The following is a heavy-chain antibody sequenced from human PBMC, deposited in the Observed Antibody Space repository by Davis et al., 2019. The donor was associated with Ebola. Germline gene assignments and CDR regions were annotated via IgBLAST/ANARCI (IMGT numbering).Heavy chain of an antibody. CDR2: ISYDGSNK. Sequence: GESLKISCAASGFTFSSYAMHWVRQAPGKGLEWVAVISYDGSNKYYADSVKGRFTISRDNSKNTLYLQMSSLRVEDTAVYYCARDLPGGDWYFDLWGRGTLVTVSS. J-gene: IGHJ2*01. CDR1: GFTFSSYA. V-gene: IGHV3-30*04. D-gene: IGHD1-14*01. CDR3: ARDLPGGDWYFDL.